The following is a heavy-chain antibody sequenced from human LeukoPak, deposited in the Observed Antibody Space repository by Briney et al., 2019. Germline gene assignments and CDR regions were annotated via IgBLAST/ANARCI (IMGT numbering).Heavy chain of an antibody. CDR2: IYYSGST. Sequence: SETLSLTCTVSGGSTSSYYWSWIRQPPGKGLEWIGYIYYSGSTNYNPSLKSRVTISVDTSKNQFSLKLSSVTAADTAVYYCARGVSGSRQPDYWGQGTLVTVSS. J-gene: IGHJ4*02. CDR3: ARGVSGSRQPDY. V-gene: IGHV4-59*01. CDR1: GGSTSSYY. D-gene: IGHD1-26*01.